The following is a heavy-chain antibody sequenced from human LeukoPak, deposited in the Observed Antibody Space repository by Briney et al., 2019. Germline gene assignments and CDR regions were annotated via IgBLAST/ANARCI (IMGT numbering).Heavy chain of an antibody. Sequence: PGRNLRLSCAASGFTFSDSYMSWIRQAPGKGLERVSYISSSGSTIYYADSVKGRFTISRDNAKNSLYLQMNSLRAEDTSVYYCASMTQYCSGGSCADYWGQGTLVTVSS. CDR3: ASMTQYCSGGSCADY. V-gene: IGHV3-11*01. CDR2: ISSSGSTI. D-gene: IGHD2-15*01. CDR1: GFTFSDSY. J-gene: IGHJ4*02.